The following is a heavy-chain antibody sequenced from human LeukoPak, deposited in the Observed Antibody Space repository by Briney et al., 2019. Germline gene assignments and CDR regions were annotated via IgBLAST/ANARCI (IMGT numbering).Heavy chain of an antibody. Sequence: PGGSLRLSCEASGFTFSTYAMSWVRQAPGKGLEWFSLIGGSGASTYYAESVKGRFTISRDNSKNTLYLQMNSLRAEDTAVYYCAKSLTGATNWIDPWGQGTLVTVSS. CDR2: IGGSGAST. D-gene: IGHD4/OR15-4a*01. CDR3: AKSLTGATNWIDP. CDR1: GFTFSTYA. J-gene: IGHJ5*02. V-gene: IGHV3-23*01.